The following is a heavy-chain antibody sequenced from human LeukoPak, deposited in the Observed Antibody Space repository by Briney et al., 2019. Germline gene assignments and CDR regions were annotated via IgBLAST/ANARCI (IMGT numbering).Heavy chain of an antibody. CDR2: INSEGSSI. D-gene: IGHD2-21*02. J-gene: IGHJ3*01. CDR1: GFTFSSYW. Sequence: GGSLRLSCGASGFTFSSYWMHWVRQAPGKGLVWVSRINSEGSSISYADSVKGRFSISRDNAKNTLFLQMNSLRGDDTAVYFCASGGDFASDGLDVWGQGSMVTVS. V-gene: IGHV3-74*01. CDR3: ASGGDFASDGLDV.